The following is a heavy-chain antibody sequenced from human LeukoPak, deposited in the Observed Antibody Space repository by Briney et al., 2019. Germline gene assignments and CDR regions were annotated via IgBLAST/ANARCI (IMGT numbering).Heavy chain of an antibody. D-gene: IGHD2-15*01. Sequence: GGSLRLSCAASGFTFSSYGMNWVRQAPGKGLEWVSSISSSSSYIYYADSVKGRFTISRDNAKNSLYLQMNSLRAEDTAVYYCARDRVAIYYYYGMDVWGQGTTVTVSS. J-gene: IGHJ6*02. CDR2: ISSSSSYI. CDR1: GFTFSSYG. V-gene: IGHV3-21*01. CDR3: ARDRVAIYYYYGMDV.